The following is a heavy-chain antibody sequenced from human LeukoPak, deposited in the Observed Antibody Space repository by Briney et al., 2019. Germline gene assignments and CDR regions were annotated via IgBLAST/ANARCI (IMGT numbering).Heavy chain of an antibody. Sequence: GGSLRLSCAASGFSVSSNDMSWVRQAPGKGLEWVSVIYSDGRTYYADSVKGRFTISRDNSKNTLFLQMNSLRAEDTAVYYCARDSLYCGGDCYGHWGQGTLVTVSS. CDR3: ARDSLYCGGDCYGH. CDR2: IYSDGRT. V-gene: IGHV3-53*01. CDR1: GFSVSSND. J-gene: IGHJ4*02. D-gene: IGHD2-21*02.